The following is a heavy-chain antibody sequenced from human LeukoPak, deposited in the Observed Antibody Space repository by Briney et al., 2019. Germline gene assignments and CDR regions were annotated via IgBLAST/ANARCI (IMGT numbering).Heavy chain of an antibody. Sequence: PSETLSLTCAVYGGSFSGYYWSWIRQPPGKGLEWIGEINHSGSANYNPSLKSRVTISVDTSKNQFSLKLSSVTAADTAVYYCAREENGYSGFDWAPWGQGTLVTVSS. J-gene: IGHJ5*02. V-gene: IGHV4-34*01. CDR3: AREENGYSGFDWAP. D-gene: IGHD5-12*01. CDR1: GGSFSGYY. CDR2: INHSGSA.